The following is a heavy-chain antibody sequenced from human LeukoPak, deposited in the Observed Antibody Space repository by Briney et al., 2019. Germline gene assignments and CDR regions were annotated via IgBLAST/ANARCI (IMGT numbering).Heavy chain of an antibody. V-gene: IGHV3-23*01. Sequence: GGSLRLSCTASGFRFSTSDVTWVRQSPGQGLEWVSAIANAGDTYYIDSVKGRSTISRDDSKNAVVLQMNSLRAEDTAIYYCASRDPCSGSVCYGLRYWGQGTLVTVSS. CDR1: GFRFSTSD. CDR2: IANAGDT. CDR3: ASRDPCSGSVCYGLRY. D-gene: IGHD2-15*01. J-gene: IGHJ4*02.